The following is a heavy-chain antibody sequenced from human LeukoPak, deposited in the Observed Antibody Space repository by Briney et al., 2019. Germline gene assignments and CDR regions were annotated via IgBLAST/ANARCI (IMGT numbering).Heavy chain of an antibody. CDR2: IISDGSST. D-gene: IGHD6-13*01. CDR1: GFTFGSYW. Sequence: GGSRGLSWAASGFTFGSYWMHWVRQAPGKGLVWVSRIISDGSSTSYADSVKGRFTISRDNAKNTLYLQMNSLRAEDTAVYYCARDRAAAGNYYYYYGTDVWGQGTTVTVSS. CDR3: ARDRAAAGNYYYYYGTDV. V-gene: IGHV3-74*01. J-gene: IGHJ6*02.